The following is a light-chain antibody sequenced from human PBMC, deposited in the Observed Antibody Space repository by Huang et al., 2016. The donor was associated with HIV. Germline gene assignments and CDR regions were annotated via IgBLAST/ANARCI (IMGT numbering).Light chain of an antibody. Sequence: EIVLTQSPATLSLSPGERATLSCRASQNVNIYLSWYQHKPGQAPRRLIYDASNRATGIPARISSSGSGTDFTLTISSLEPEDFAVYYCQHRSNWPPLTFGGGTKVEIK. CDR1: QNVNIY. CDR2: DAS. CDR3: QHRSNWPPLT. J-gene: IGKJ4*01. V-gene: IGKV3-11*01.